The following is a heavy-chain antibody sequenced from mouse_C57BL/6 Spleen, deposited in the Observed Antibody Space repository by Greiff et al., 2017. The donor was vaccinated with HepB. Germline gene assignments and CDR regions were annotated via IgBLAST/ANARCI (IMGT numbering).Heavy chain of an antibody. J-gene: IGHJ2*01. CDR1: GYTFTSYW. Sequence: QVQLQQSGAELVKPGASVKISCKASGYTFTSYWITWVKQRPGQGLEWIGDIYPGSGSTNYNEKFKSKATLTVDTSSSTAYMHLSSRTSEDSAVYYCASGEIYYLNLFYFDYCCQGTTLTVSS. V-gene: IGHV1-55*01. D-gene: IGHD2-1*01. CDR2: IYPGSGST. CDR3: ASGEIYYLNLFYFDY.